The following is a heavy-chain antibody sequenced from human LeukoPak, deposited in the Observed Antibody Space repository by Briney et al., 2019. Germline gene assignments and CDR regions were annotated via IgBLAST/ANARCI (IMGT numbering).Heavy chain of an antibody. J-gene: IGHJ4*02. Sequence: GASVKVSCKASGYTFTGYYMHWVRQAPGQGLEWMGWINPNSGGTNYAQKFQGRVTMTRDTSISTAYMELSRLRSDDTAVYYCARDSGYYGDYLRYELLDYWGQGTLVTVSS. V-gene: IGHV1-2*02. CDR2: INPNSGGT. D-gene: IGHD4-17*01. CDR1: GYTFTGYY. CDR3: ARDSGYYGDYLRYELLDY.